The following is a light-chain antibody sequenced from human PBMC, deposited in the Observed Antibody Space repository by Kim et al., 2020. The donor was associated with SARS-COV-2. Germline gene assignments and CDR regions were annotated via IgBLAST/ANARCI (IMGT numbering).Light chain of an antibody. Sequence: DIQLTQSPSSLSASVGDGVTITCRASQYVSSSLNWYQQKAGKAPKLLIYDTSTLQSGVPSRFSGSASVTDFTLTISSLVPEDFATYYCQQSHTFPYTFGQGTKLEIK. CDR2: DTS. J-gene: IGKJ2*01. V-gene: IGKV1-39*01. CDR3: QQSHTFPYT. CDR1: QYVSSS.